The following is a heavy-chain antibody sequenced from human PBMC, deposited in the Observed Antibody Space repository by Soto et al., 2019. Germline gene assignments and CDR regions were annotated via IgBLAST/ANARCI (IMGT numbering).Heavy chain of an antibody. D-gene: IGHD3-16*01. V-gene: IGHV3-23*01. CDR3: VKGGLIRRFDS. Sequence: EIQLLDSGGDSVHPGGSLRLSCGASGFTFSNYVMGWVRQAPGKGLEWVSGISGNGDTTDYADSVKGRFTISRDNSKNTLYLQMNRLRAEDTALYYCVKGGLIRRFDSWGQGILVTVSS. CDR1: GFTFSNYV. J-gene: IGHJ4*02. CDR2: ISGNGDTT.